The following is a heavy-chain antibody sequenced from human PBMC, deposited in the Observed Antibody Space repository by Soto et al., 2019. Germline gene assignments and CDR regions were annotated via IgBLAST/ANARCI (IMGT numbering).Heavy chain of an antibody. CDR1: GFTFDDHA. J-gene: IGHJ4*02. CDR2: FSWNSGSI. V-gene: IGHV3-9*01. CDR3: AKAMGSIKILPVPSLDYLDH. D-gene: IGHD1-26*01. Sequence: EVQLVESGGGLVQPGRSLRLSCAASGFTFDDHAMHWARQAPGKGLEWVPGFSWNSGSIGYGDSVKGRFTISRDNAKNSLYLQMNSLRAEDTALYYCAKAMGSIKILPVPSLDYLDHWGQGTLVTVSS.